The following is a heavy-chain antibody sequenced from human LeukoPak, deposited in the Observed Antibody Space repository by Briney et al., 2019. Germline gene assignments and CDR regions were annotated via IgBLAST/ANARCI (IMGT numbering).Heavy chain of an antibody. CDR2: IYYSGST. J-gene: IGHJ6*03. CDR1: GGSISSSSYY. Sequence: PSETLSLTCTVSGGSISSSSYYWGWIRQPPGKGLEWIGSIYYSGSTYYNPSLKSRVTISVDTSKNQFSLKLSSVTAADTAVYYCARHRGGYSYATYYYYYYMDVWGKGTTVTISS. V-gene: IGHV4-39*01. D-gene: IGHD5-18*01. CDR3: ARHRGGYSYATYYYYYYMDV.